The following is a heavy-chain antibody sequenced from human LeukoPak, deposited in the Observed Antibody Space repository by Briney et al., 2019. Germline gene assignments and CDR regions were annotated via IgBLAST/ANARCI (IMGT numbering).Heavy chain of an antibody. V-gene: IGHV4-34*01. CDR1: GGSFSGYY. Sequence: PSETLSLTCAVCGGSFSGYYWSWIRQPPGKGLEWIGEINHSGSTNYNPSLKSRVTISVDTSKDQFSLKLSSVTAADTAVYYCARGSWYFVFDYWGQGTLVTVSS. CDR3: ARGSWYFVFDY. D-gene: IGHD6-13*01. CDR2: INHSGST. J-gene: IGHJ4*02.